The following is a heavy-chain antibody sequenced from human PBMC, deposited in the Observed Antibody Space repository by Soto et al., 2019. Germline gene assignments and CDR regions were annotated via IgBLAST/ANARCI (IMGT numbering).Heavy chain of an antibody. V-gene: IGHV2-70*13. Sequence: SGPTLVNPTQTLTLTFSFSGFSITTRAMCVSWIRQPPGKALEWLALIDWADDKYYSTSLKTRLTISKDTSKNQVVLTMTNVDPVDTATYYCARIHGPSGNYDIDYWGQGTLVNVSS. CDR3: ARIHGPSGNYDIDY. J-gene: IGHJ4*02. CDR2: IDWADDK. D-gene: IGHD6-19*01. CDR1: GFSITTRAMC.